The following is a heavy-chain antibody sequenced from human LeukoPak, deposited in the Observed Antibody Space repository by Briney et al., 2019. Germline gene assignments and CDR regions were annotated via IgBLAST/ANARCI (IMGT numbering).Heavy chain of an antibody. V-gene: IGHV4-4*07. J-gene: IGHJ6*03. Sequence: SETLSLTCTVSGGSIINYYWSWIRQPAGTGLEWVGRIYVTGSTIYNPSLQSRLSMSVDTSKNQFSLRLTSVTAADTAVYYCARLKYYDSTGYSPGYYMDVWGKGTTVTVSS. CDR3: ARLKYYDSTGYSPGYYMDV. CDR1: GGSIINYY. CDR2: IYVTGST. D-gene: IGHD3-22*01.